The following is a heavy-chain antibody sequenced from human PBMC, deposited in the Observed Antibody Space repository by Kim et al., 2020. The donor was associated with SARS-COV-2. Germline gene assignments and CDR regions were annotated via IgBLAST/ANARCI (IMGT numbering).Heavy chain of an antibody. Sequence: SETLSLTCAVYGGSFSGYYWSWIRQPPGKGLEWIGEINHSGSTNYNPSLKSRVTISVDTSKNQFSLKLSSVTAADTAVYYCARGGVGATSYWGQGTLVTV. J-gene: IGHJ4*02. V-gene: IGHV4-34*01. CDR3: ARGGVGATSY. CDR1: GGSFSGYY. CDR2: INHSGST. D-gene: IGHD1-26*01.